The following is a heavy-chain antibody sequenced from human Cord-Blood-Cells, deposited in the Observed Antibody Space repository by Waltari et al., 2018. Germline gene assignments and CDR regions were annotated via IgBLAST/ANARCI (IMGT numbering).Heavy chain of an antibody. D-gene: IGHD2-15*01. Sequence: VQLVESGGGVVQPGRSLRLSCAASGFTFRSYAMSWVRQAPGKGLEWVAVISYDGSNKYYADSVKGRFTISRDNSKNTLYLQMNSLRAEDTAVYYCARGGVVAATPYFDYWGQGTLVTVSS. CDR2: ISYDGSNK. CDR3: ARGGVVAATPYFDY. V-gene: IGHV3-30*04. J-gene: IGHJ4*02. CDR1: GFTFRSYA.